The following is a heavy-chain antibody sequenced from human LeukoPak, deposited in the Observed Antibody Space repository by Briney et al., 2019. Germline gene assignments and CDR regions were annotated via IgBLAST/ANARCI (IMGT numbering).Heavy chain of an antibody. CDR2: ISGSGGST. CDR3: AKAYDFWSGYKYYFDY. J-gene: IGHJ4*02. CDR1: GFTFSSYA. D-gene: IGHD3-3*01. V-gene: IGHV3-23*01. Sequence: GGSLRLSCAASGFTFSSYAMSWVRQAPGKGLEWVSAISGSGGSTYYADSVKGRFTISRDNSKNTLYLQMNSLRAEDTAVYYCAKAYDFWSGYKYYFDYWGQGTLVTVSS.